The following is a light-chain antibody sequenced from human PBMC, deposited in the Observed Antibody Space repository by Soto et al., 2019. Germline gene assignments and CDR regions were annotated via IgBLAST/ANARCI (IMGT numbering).Light chain of an antibody. V-gene: IGKV3-11*01. J-gene: IGKJ4*01. CDR1: QSFSIY. CDR3: QQRSNWPLT. CDR2: DAS. Sequence: EIVLTQSPATLSLSPGERATLSCRASQSFSIYLAWYQQKRGQAPRLLIYDASNRATGIPARCSGSGSGTYCTLTIGSLEPDDFAVYYCQQRSNWPLTFGGGTKVELK.